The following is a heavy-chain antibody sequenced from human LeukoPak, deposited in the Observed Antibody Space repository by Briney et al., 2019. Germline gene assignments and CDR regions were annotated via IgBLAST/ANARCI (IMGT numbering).Heavy chain of an antibody. V-gene: IGHV3-9*01. CDR1: GFTFDDYA. Sequence: GGSLRLSCAASGFTFDDYAMHWVRQAPGKGLEWVSGISWNSGSIGYADSVKGRFTISRDNAKNSLYLQMNSLRAEDTALYYCAKNCYFDYWGQGTLVTASS. CDR2: ISWNSGSI. J-gene: IGHJ4*02. CDR3: AKNCYFDY.